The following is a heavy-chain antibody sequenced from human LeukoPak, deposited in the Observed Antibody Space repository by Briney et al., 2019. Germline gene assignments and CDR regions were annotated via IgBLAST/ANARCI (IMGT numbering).Heavy chain of an antibody. CDR2: RNPNSGNT. Sequence: ASVKASCKASGYTFTSYDINWVRQATGQGLGWMGWRNPNSGNTGYAQKFQGRVTMTRNTSISTAYMELSSLRSEDTAVYYCARVGRHRAAALYYFDYWGQGTLVTVSS. CDR1: GYTFTSYD. V-gene: IGHV1-8*01. J-gene: IGHJ4*02. CDR3: ARVGRHRAAALYYFDY. D-gene: IGHD6-13*01.